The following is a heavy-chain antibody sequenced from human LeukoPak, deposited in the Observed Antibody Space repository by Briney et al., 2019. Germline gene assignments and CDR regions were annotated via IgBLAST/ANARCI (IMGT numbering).Heavy chain of an antibody. CDR2: IYTSGST. Sequence: SETLSLTCTVSGGSISSGSYYWSWIRQPAGKGLEWIGRIYTSGSTNYNPSLKGRVTISVDTSKNQFSLKLSSVTAADTAVYYCARGQYYDSSVYFDYWGQGTLVTVSS. CDR1: GGSISSGSYY. J-gene: IGHJ4*02. V-gene: IGHV4-61*02. CDR3: ARGQYYDSSVYFDY. D-gene: IGHD3-22*01.